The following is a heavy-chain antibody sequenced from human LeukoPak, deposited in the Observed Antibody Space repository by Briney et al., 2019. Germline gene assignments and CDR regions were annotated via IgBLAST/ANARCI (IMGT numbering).Heavy chain of an antibody. J-gene: IGHJ6*02. D-gene: IGHD1-26*01. Sequence: VASVKVSCKTSGYAFRNYGVTGVRQAPGQGLEWMGWISAYNGNTNYAQSLQGRVTMTTDTSTSTAYMELRSLRSDDTALYYCARDIRGATVSWYYGMDVWGQGTTVTVSS. CDR1: GYAFRNYG. CDR2: ISAYNGNT. V-gene: IGHV1-18*01. CDR3: ARDIRGATVSWYYGMDV.